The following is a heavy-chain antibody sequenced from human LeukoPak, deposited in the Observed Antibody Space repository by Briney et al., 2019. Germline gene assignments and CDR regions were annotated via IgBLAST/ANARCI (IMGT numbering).Heavy chain of an antibody. CDR2: ITEDGAST. D-gene: IGHD3/OR15-3a*01. Sequence: GGSLRLSCATSGFTFTTFWMHWVRQAPGKGLVWVSHITEDGASTTYADSVKGRFTISRDNAKKTVFLQMNSLRAEDTAVYYCARDIWDWVDAFDIWGQGTMVTVSS. J-gene: IGHJ3*02. CDR3: ARDIWDWVDAFDI. V-gene: IGHV3-74*01. CDR1: GFTFTTFW.